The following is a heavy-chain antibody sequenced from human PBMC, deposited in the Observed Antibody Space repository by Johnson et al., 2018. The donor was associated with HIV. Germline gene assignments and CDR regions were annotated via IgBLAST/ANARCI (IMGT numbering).Heavy chain of an antibody. CDR3: AREGKYLAGAEDAFDI. CDR1: GFTVSSNY. D-gene: IGHD2/OR15-2a*01. J-gene: IGHJ3*02. V-gene: IGHV3-11*04. Sequence: QVQLVESGGGLVQRGGSLRLSCAASGFTVSSNYMSWVRQAPGKGLEWVSYISSSGSTIYYAASVKGRFTISRDNAKNTLYLQMNSLRAEDTAVYYCAREGKYLAGAEDAFDIWGQGTMVTVSS. CDR2: ISSSGSTI.